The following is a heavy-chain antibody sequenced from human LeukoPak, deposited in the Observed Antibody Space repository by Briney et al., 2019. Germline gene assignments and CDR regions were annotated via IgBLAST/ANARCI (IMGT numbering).Heavy chain of an antibody. J-gene: IGHJ1*01. CDR3: AKFAWGLFQH. D-gene: IGHD7-27*01. Sequence: PGGSLRLSCAASGFTVSSNYMSWVRQAPGKGLEWVSAISGSGGSTYYADSVKGRFTISRDNSKNTLYLQMNSLRAEDTAVYYCAKFAWGLFQHWGQGTLVTVSS. CDR2: ISGSGGST. CDR1: GFTVSSNY. V-gene: IGHV3-23*01.